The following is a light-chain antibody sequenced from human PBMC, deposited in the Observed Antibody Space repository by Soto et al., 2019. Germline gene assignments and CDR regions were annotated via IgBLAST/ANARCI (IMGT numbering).Light chain of an antibody. Sequence: IQITQSPSALSASVGDRVTITCRASQSISSHLNWYQHKPGEAPKLLIYAASNLQSGVPSRFRGGGSGTEFTLTISSLQPEDVATYYCQNFDSAPQTFGQGTKVDI. CDR3: QNFDSAPQT. CDR1: QSISSH. J-gene: IGKJ1*01. CDR2: AAS. V-gene: IGKV1-27*01.